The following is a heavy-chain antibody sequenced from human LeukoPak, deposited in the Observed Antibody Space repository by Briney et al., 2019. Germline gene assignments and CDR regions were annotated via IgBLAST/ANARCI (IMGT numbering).Heavy chain of an antibody. Sequence: GGSLRLSCAASGFTFSSYDMHWVRQATGKGLEWVSAIGTAGDTYYPGSVKGRFTISRENAKNSLYLQMNSLRAGDTAVYYCARGRGDYDILTGYYMRAFDIWGQGTMVTVSS. CDR2: IGTAGDT. D-gene: IGHD3-9*01. V-gene: IGHV3-13*01. CDR1: GFTFSSYD. CDR3: ARGRGDYDILTGYYMRAFDI. J-gene: IGHJ3*02.